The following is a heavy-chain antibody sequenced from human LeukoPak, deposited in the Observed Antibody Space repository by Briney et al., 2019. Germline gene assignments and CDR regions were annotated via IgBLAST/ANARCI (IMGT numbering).Heavy chain of an antibody. CDR1: GYTFSSFD. J-gene: IGHJ4*02. CDR2: INPNSDNT. V-gene: IGHV1-8*01. CDR3: PRESGTSSGYYSAVDY. D-gene: IGHD3-22*01. Sequence: ASVKVSCKASGYTFSSFDINWVRQATGQGLEWMGWINPNSDNTVYGQRFQGRLTLTRNTSTSTAYMELSSLTSDDTAVYYCPRESGTSSGYYSAVDYWGQGTLVTVSS.